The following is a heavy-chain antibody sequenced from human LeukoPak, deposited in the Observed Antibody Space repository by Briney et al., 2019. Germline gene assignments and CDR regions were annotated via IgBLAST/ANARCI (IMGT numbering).Heavy chain of an antibody. D-gene: IGHD4-11*01. V-gene: IGHV3-48*01. J-gene: IGHJ4*02. Sequence: GGSLRLSCVASGFTFWSHGMIWVRQAPGKGLEWLSYISPRSETKNYADSVKDRFTISRDDVENSVSLHMNSLRLEDTAVYYCARVRGPTVNTMYYDLWGQGTLVTVSS. CDR1: GFTFWSHG. CDR3: ARVRGPTVNTMYYDL. CDR2: ISPRSETK.